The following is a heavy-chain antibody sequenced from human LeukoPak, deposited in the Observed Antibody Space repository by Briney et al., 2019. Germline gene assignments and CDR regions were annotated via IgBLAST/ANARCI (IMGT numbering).Heavy chain of an antibody. CDR1: GGSISSGGYS. J-gene: IGHJ4*02. Sequence: SETLSLTCAVSGGSISSGGYSWSWIRQPPGKGLECIGYIYHSGSTYYNPSLKSRVTISVDRSKNQFSLKLSSVTAADTAVYYCAREKTTVATGGESYYFDYWGQGTLVTVSS. CDR2: IYHSGST. CDR3: AREKTTVATGGESYYFDY. D-gene: IGHD4-23*01. V-gene: IGHV4-30-2*01.